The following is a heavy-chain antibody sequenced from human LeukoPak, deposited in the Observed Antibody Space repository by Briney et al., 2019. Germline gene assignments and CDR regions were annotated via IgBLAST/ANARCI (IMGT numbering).Heavy chain of an antibody. J-gene: IGHJ6*02. Sequence: PSETLSLTCTVSGGSISSGDYSWSWIRQPPGKGLEWIGYIYYSGSTYYNPSLKSRVTISVNTSKNQFSLKLSSVTAADTAVYYCAREPPGGYDFWSGYYTRLNYYYGMDVWGQGTTVTVSS. V-gene: IGHV4-30-4*01. D-gene: IGHD3-3*01. CDR2: IYYSGST. CDR3: AREPPGGYDFWSGYYTRLNYYYGMDV. CDR1: GGSISSGDYS.